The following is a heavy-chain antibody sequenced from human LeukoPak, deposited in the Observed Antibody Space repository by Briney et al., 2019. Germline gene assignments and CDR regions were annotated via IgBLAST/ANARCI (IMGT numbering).Heavy chain of an antibody. CDR2: IYPGGST. CDR1: GGSMNNFW. V-gene: IGHV4-4*07. Sequence: NPSETLSPTCTVSGGSMNNFWWSWTRQPAGKGLEWIGRIYPGGSTNYNPSLKRRVTMSVDTSKNQDSLELSSVTATDTAVYYCAREIPARAPDYYYYMDVWGKGTTVTVSS. J-gene: IGHJ6*03. CDR3: AREIPARAPDYYYYMDV. D-gene: IGHD2-21*01.